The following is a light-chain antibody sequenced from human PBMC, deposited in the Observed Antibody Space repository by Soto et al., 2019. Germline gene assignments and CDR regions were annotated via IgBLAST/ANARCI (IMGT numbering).Light chain of an antibody. CDR3: LSKTSSISYV. CDR1: TSDVGGYNY. V-gene: IGLV2-14*01. J-gene: IGLJ1*01. CDR2: EVS. Sequence: QSVLTQPASVSGSPGQSITTSCTGTTSDVGGYNYVSWYQQHPGKVPKLLIHEVSNRPSGVSNRFSGSKSGNTASLTISGLQAEDEADYYCLSKTSSISYVFGTGTKLTVL.